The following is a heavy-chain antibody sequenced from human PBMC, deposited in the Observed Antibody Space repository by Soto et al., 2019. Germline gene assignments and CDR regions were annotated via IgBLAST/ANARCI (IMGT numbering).Heavy chain of an antibody. Sequence: GASVKVSCKASGYTFTSYGISWVRQAPGQGLEWMGWISAYNGNTNYAQKLQGRVTMTTDTSTSTAYMELRSLRSDDTAVYYCAGASFYDVGDSLIHAFHIWGQGTMVTVSS. CDR3: AGASFYDVGDSLIHAFHI. D-gene: IGHD2-21*01. V-gene: IGHV1-18*01. CDR1: GYTFTSYG. CDR2: ISAYNGNT. J-gene: IGHJ3*02.